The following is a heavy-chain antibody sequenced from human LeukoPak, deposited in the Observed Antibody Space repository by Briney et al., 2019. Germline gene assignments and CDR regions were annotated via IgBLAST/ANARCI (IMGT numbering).Heavy chain of an antibody. CDR2: IYISGST. V-gene: IGHV4-61*02. CDR1: GGSISSGSYY. D-gene: IGHD1-1*01. CDR3: ARDRTTSTRGSFPI. J-gene: IGHJ3*02. Sequence: PSETLSLTCTVSGGSISSGSYYWSWIRQPAGRGLEWIGRIYISGSTNYNPSLQSRVTISVDTSNNQFSLKLSSVTAADTAVYYCARDRTTSTRGSFPIWGQGTMVTASS.